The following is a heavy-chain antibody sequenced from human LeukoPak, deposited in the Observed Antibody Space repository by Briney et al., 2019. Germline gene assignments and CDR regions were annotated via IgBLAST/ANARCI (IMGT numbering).Heavy chain of an antibody. CDR2: ISAYNGNT. J-gene: IGHJ5*02. V-gene: IGHV1-18*01. D-gene: IGHD2-2*01. Sequence: GASVKVSCKASGYTFTSYGISWVRQAPGQGLEWMGWISAYNGNTNYAQKLQGRVTMTTDTSTSTAYMELRSLRSDDTAVYYCASLYCSSTSCYPPLDPWGQGTLVTVSS. CDR3: ASLYCSSTSCYPPLDP. CDR1: GYTFTSYG.